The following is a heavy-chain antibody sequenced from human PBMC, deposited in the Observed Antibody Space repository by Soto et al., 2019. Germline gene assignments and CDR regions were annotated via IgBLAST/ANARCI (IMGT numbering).Heavy chain of an antibody. D-gene: IGHD5-12*01. CDR2: TYYRSKWYN. CDR3: ARDSGGYSGYDDNYYYYGMAV. J-gene: IGHJ6*04. Sequence: SQTLSLTCAISGDIVSSNSAAWNWIRQSPSRGLEWLGRTYYRSKWYNDYAVSVKSRITINPDTSKNQFSLQLNSVTPEDTAVYYCARDSGGYSGYDDNYYYYGMAVWGKGTTVTVSS. CDR1: GDIVSSNSAA. V-gene: IGHV6-1*01.